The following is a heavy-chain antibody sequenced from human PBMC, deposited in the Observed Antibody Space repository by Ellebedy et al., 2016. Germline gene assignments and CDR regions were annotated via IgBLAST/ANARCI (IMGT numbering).Heavy chain of an antibody. V-gene: IGHV4-39*01. CDR3: ARVPILYSSSSVDS. CDR2: IYYTGMT. CDR1: GASISSGAYH. D-gene: IGHD6-6*01. Sequence: SETLSLTXNVSGASISSGAYHWGWIRQPPGEEPECIGIIYYTGMTYYDPSLRRRATMSVDMSKNQFALELTSVTAADTAVYYCARVPILYSSSSVDSWGQGTLVTVSS. J-gene: IGHJ4*02.